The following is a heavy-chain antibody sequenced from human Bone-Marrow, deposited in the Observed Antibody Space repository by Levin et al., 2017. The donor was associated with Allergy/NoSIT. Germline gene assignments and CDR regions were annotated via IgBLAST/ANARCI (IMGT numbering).Heavy chain of an antibody. CDR1: GYTLTELS. J-gene: IGHJ3*02. V-gene: IGHV1-24*01. CDR2: FDPEDGET. Sequence: ASVKVSCKVSGYTLTELSMHWVRQVPGKGLEWMGDFDPEDGETIYPHKFQGRVTMTEDTSTDTAYMELSSLRSEDTAVYYCATSPKPQWFGELIRAGDAFDIWGQGTMVTVSS. D-gene: IGHD3-10*01. CDR3: ATSPKPQWFGELIRAGDAFDI.